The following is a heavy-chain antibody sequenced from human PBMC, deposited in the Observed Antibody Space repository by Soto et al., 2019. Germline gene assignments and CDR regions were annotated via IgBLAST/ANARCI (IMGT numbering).Heavy chain of an antibody. CDR1: GYSISSGYY. CDR3: ASDSPSGYSGYYYHKHFDY. V-gene: IGHV4-38-2*02. Sequence: SETLSLTCTVSGYSISSGYYWGWIRQPPGKGLEWIGSIYHSGSTYYNPSLKSRVTISVDTSTNQFSLKLSSVTAADTAVYYCASDSPSGYSGYYYHKHFDYWGQGTLVTVSS. D-gene: IGHD5-12*01. J-gene: IGHJ4*02. CDR2: IYHSGST.